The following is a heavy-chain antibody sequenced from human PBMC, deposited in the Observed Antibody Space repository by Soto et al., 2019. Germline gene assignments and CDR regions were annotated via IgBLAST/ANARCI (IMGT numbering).Heavy chain of an antibody. CDR1: GFFFEDYA. Sequence: GGSLRLSCAASGFFFEDYAMHWVRQAPGKGLEWVSAISWNSGNIGYADSVKGRFSISRDNAKNSLYLQMNSLRTEDTAFYFCAKDMRSSQGGSYAAELWGQGTLVTVSS. D-gene: IGHD3-10*01. CDR2: ISWNSGNI. J-gene: IGHJ4*02. CDR3: AKDMRSSQGGSYAAEL. V-gene: IGHV3-9*01.